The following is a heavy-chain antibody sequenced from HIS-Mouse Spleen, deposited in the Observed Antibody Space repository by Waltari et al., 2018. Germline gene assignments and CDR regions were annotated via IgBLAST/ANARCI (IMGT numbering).Heavy chain of an antibody. V-gene: IGHV3-7*01. J-gene: IGHJ5*02. CDR3: ARERRGPGWFDP. CDR2: IKQDGSEK. Sequence: EVQLVESGGGLVQPGGSLRLSCAASGFTFSSYWMSWVGQAPGKGLEWGANIKQDGSEKYYVDAVKGRFTISRDNAKNSLYLQMNSLRAEDTAVYYCARERRGPGWFDPWGQGTLVTVSS. D-gene: IGHD5-12*01. CDR1: GFTFSSYW.